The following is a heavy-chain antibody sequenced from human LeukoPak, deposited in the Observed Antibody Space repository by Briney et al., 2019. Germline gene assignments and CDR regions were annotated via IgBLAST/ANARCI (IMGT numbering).Heavy chain of an antibody. CDR2: INSDGGSP. D-gene: IGHD6-19*01. V-gene: IGHV3-74*01. CDR3: ARAVAGTYFDN. J-gene: IGHJ4*02. CDR1: GFTFSDYW. Sequence: LPGGSLRLSCAASGFTFSDYWMHWVRQAPGKGLVWVSRINSDGGSPSYADSVKGRFTISRDNAKNTLYLQMNSLRAEDTAVYYCARAVAGTYFDNWGQGTPVTVSS.